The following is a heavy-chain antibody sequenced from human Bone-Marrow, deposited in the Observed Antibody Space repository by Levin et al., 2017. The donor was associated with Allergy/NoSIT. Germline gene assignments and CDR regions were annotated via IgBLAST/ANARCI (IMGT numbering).Heavy chain of an antibody. Sequence: RPGGSLRLSCAASGFTLSNYGMSWVRQAPGKGLEWVSSINDGGSTLYADSVKGRFTISRDKSKNTLYLQMSSLRAEDTAVYYCASDYPYYFYYMDVWGKGTAVTVSS. V-gene: IGHV3-23*01. D-gene: IGHD4-17*01. CDR1: GFTLSNYG. CDR3: ASDYPYYFYYMDV. J-gene: IGHJ6*03. CDR2: INDGGST.